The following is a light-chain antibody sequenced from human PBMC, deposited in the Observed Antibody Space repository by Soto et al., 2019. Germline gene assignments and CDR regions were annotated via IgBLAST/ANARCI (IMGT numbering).Light chain of an antibody. J-gene: IGKJ1*01. CDR3: QQYGNSPKT. V-gene: IGKV3-20*01. CDR1: QRVISSY. CDR2: GAS. Sequence: EVVMRQSPATLSVSPGEGATLSCRASQRVISSYLAWYQQKPGQAPRLFIYGASSRATGIPDRFSGSGSGTDFTLTITRLAREDFAVYYCQQYGNSPKTFGQGTKVDIK.